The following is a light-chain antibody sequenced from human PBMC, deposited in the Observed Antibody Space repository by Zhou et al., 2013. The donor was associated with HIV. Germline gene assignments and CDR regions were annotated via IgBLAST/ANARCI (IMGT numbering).Light chain of an antibody. J-gene: IGKJ1*01. CDR1: QSLQDSDGKTY. CDR2: EVF. CDR3: MQGIHLPWT. V-gene: IGKV2-29*03. Sequence: ETVLTQSPLTLSVTRGQPASMSCKSTQSLQDSDGKTYLYWYLQRPGQPPQLLIHEVFNRFSGVPDRFTGGGSGTDFTLKISRVEAEDVGVYYCMQGIHLPWTFGQGTKVEIK.